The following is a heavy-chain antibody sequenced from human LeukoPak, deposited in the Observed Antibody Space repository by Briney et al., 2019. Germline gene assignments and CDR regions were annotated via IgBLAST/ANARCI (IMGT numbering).Heavy chain of an antibody. D-gene: IGHD3-22*01. Sequence: GGSLRLSCAASGFTFSSYWMTWVRQAPGKGLEWVVNIRQDESEKYYVDSVKGRFTISRDNAKNSLYLQMNSLRAEDTAVYYCARDASYYDSSGYYDAFDVWGQGTIITVSS. J-gene: IGHJ3*01. CDR1: GFTFSSYW. CDR3: ARDASYYDSSGYYDAFDV. V-gene: IGHV3-7*01. CDR2: IRQDESEK.